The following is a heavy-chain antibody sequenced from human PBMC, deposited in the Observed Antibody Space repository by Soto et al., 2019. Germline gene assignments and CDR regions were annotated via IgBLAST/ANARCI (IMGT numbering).Heavy chain of an antibody. D-gene: IGHD2-15*01. CDR2: IYYSGST. J-gene: IGHJ6*03. CDR3: ARGCCFGGRNDYYYYMDV. Sequence: SETLSLTCTVSGGSISSYYWSWIRQPPGKGLEWIGYIYYSGSTNYNPSLKSRVTISVDTSKNQFSLKLSSVTAADTAVYYCARGCCFGGRNDYYYYMDVWGKGTTVTVSS. CDR1: GGSISSYY. V-gene: IGHV4-59*08.